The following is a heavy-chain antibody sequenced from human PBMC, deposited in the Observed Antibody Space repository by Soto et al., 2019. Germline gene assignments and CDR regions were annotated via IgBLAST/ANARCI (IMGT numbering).Heavy chain of an antibody. CDR2: ISGSGGST. V-gene: IGHV3-23*01. Sequence: GGSLRLSCAASGFTFSSYAMSWVRQAPGKGLEWVSAISGSGGSTYYADSVKGRFTISRDNSKNTLYLQMNSLRAEDTAVYYCAKDRRKITMVRGGDYGMDVWGQGTTVTVSS. J-gene: IGHJ6*02. D-gene: IGHD3-10*01. CDR1: GFTFSSYA. CDR3: AKDRRKITMVRGGDYGMDV.